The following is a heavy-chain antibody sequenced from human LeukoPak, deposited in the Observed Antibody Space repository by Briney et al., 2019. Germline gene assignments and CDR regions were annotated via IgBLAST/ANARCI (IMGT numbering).Heavy chain of an antibody. CDR3: ARSQPNDYVDY. CDR1: GGSISSSSYY. V-gene: IGHV4-61*09. CDR2: IYTSGST. J-gene: IGHJ4*02. D-gene: IGHD2-8*01. Sequence: SETLSLTCTVSGGSISSSSYYWSWIRQPAGKGLEWIGHIYTSGSTKYNPSLKSRVTMSVDTSKNQFSLKLSSVTAADTAVYYCARSQPNDYVDYWGQGTLVTVSS.